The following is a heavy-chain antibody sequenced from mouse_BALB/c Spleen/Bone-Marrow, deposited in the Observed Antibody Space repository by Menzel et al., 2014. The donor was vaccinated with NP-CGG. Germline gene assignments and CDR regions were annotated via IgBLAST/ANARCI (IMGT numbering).Heavy chain of an antibody. CDR3: ARGICYGIYVYAIDF. Sequence: DLVKPGASVKLSCKASGYTFTNYCINWIKQRPGQGLEWIGRIAPGSGSTFYNEMFKGNATLTVDTSSSTAYIQLSSLSSEESAVYFCARGICYGIYVYAIDFWDQGTSVTDSP. J-gene: IGHJ4*01. CDR1: GYTFTNYC. V-gene: IGHV1S41*01. D-gene: IGHD2-1*01. CDR2: IAPGSGST.